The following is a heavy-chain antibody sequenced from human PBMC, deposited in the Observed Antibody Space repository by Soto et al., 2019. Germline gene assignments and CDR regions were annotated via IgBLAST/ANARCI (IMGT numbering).Heavy chain of an antibody. CDR3: ARDLGINWFDP. V-gene: IGHV4-61*01. Sequence: PSETLALTCTVSGGSVSSGSYYWSWIRQPPGKGLEWIGYIYYSGSTNYNPSLKSRVTISVDTSKNQFSLKLSSVTAADTAVYYCARDLGINWFDPWGQGTLVTVSS. CDR2: IYYSGST. D-gene: IGHD7-27*01. CDR1: GGSVSSGSYY. J-gene: IGHJ5*02.